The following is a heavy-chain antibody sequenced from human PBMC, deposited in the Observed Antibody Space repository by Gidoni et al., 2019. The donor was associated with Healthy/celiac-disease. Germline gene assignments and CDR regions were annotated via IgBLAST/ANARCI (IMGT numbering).Heavy chain of an antibody. CDR2: IYYSGST. D-gene: IGHD3-22*01. Sequence: QVQLQESGPGLVKPSETLSLTCTVSGGSISTYYWSWIRQPPGKGLEWIGYIYYSGSTNYNPYLKSRVTISVDTSKNQFSLKLSSVTAADTAVYYCASSGYSFPFGYWGQGTLVTVSS. CDR1: GGSISTYY. V-gene: IGHV4-59*01. CDR3: ASSGYSFPFGY. J-gene: IGHJ4*02.